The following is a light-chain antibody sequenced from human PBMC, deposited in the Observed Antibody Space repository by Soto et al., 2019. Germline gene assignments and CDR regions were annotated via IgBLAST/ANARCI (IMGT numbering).Light chain of an antibody. J-gene: IGKJ2*01. CDR2: GAS. CDR3: QQYSSVPHT. CDR1: QSVISSY. V-gene: IGKV3-20*01. Sequence: EIVLTQSPGTLSLSPGERATLSCRASQSVISSYLAWYQQKPGRPPRLLIYGASNRATGIPDRFSGYGSGTDFTLTISRLEPEDFAVYYCQQYSSVPHTFGQGTKLEIK.